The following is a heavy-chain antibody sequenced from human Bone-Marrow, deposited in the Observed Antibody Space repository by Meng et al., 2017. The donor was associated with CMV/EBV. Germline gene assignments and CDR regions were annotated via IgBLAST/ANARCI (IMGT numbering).Heavy chain of an antibody. CDR1: GFTFSSYA. V-gene: IGHV3-23*01. J-gene: IGHJ5*02. CDR2: ISGSGGST. D-gene: IGHD6-6*01. Sequence: GESLKISCAASGFTFSSYAMSWVRQAPGKGLEWVSAISGSGGSTYYADSVKGRFTISRDNSKNTLYLQMNSLRAEDTAVYYCAGTIAARRGWFDPWGQGTLVTVSS. CDR3: AGTIAARRGWFDP.